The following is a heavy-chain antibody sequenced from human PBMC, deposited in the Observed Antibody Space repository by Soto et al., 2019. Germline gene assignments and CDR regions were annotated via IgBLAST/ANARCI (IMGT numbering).Heavy chain of an antibody. D-gene: IGHD5-12*01. CDR2: IIPVFGRP. Sequence: SVKVSCKASGGTFSGFCISWVRQAPGQGLEWMGGIIPVFGRPNYAQRFRGRLTITADESTNTSYMELIDLTSEDTAVYYCAREASGYDSWGQGTQVTVSS. J-gene: IGHJ1*01. V-gene: IGHV1-69*13. CDR3: AREASGYDS. CDR1: GGTFSGFC.